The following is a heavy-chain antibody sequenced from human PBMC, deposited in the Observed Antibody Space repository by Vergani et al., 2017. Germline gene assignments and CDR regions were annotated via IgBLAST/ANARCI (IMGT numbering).Heavy chain of an antibody. Sequence: EVQLVQSGAEVKKPGESLKISCKGSGYSFTSYWIGWVRQMPGKGLEWMGIIYPGDSDTRYSPSFQGQVTISADKSISTAYLQWSSLKASDTTMYYCARSLGASYYYYGMDVWGQGTTVTVSS. D-gene: IGHD7-27*01. V-gene: IGHV5-51*03. CDR1: GYSFTSYW. CDR3: ARSLGASYYYYGMDV. J-gene: IGHJ6*02. CDR2: IYPGDSDT.